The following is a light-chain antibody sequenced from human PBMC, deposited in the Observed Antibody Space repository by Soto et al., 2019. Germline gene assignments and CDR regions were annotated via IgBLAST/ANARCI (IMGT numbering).Light chain of an antibody. Sequence: DIQMTQSPSSLSASVGDRVTITCRASLRISNYLARYQQKPGKIPNLLIYAASTLQAGVPSRFSGSGSGTDFSLTISSLQLEDVAAYYYHKYNCAPLTFGGGSKVEIK. CDR3: HKYNCAPLT. CDR1: LRISNY. CDR2: AAS. V-gene: IGKV1-27*01. J-gene: IGKJ4*01.